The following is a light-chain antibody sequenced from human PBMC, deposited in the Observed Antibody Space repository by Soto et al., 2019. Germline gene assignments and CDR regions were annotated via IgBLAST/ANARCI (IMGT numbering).Light chain of an antibody. Sequence: EIVLTQSPGTLSLSPGERATLSCRASQSVSSSYLAWYQQKPGQAPRLLIYGASSRATGIPDRFSGSGSGTDFTLTISRLEREDFAVYYCQQYCSSPQTFGPGTQVEIK. V-gene: IGKV3-20*01. CDR1: QSVSSSY. J-gene: IGKJ1*01. CDR3: QQYCSSPQT. CDR2: GAS.